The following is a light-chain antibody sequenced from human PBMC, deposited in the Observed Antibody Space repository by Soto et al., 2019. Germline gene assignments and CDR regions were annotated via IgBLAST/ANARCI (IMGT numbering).Light chain of an antibody. J-gene: IGKJ1*01. CDR1: QGIRND. V-gene: IGKV1-6*01. CDR2: AAS. Sequence: AIQMTQSPSSLSASVGDRVTITCRASQGIRNDLGWYQKKPGKAPKLMIYAASNLESGVPSRFSGSGSGTDFTLTISSRQPQDFATYYCLKDYNYPRTFGHGTKVEIK. CDR3: LKDYNYPRT.